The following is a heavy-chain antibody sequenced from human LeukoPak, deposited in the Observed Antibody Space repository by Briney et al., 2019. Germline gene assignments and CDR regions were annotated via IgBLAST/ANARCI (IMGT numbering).Heavy chain of an antibody. J-gene: IGHJ4*02. V-gene: IGHV3-74*01. D-gene: IGHD3-22*01. CDR2: INPDASIT. Sequence: HLGGSLRLSCAASGFAFSSSWMHWVRQAPGKGLVWVSRINPDASITTYADSVRGRFTISRDNAKNTVYLQMNSLRAEDTAVYYCARAMISGSEYWGQGTLVTVSS. CDR3: ARAMISGSEY. CDR1: GFAFSSSW.